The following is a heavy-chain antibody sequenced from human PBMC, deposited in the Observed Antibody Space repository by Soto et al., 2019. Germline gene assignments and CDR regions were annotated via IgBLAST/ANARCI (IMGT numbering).Heavy chain of an antibody. CDR1: GFTFSSYW. V-gene: IGHV3-7*01. D-gene: IGHD6-19*01. Sequence: GESLKISCAASGFTFSSYWMSWVRQAPGKGLEWVANIKQDGSEKYYVDSVKGRFTISRDNAKNSLYLQMNSLRAEDTAVYYCASSTIAVAGRNPYYYYYYMDVWGKGTTVTVSS. J-gene: IGHJ6*03. CDR3: ASSTIAVAGRNPYYYYYYMDV. CDR2: IKQDGSEK.